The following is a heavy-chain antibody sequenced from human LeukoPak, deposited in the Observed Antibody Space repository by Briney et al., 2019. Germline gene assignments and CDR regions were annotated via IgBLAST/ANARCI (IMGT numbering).Heavy chain of an antibody. D-gene: IGHD1-20*01. CDR3: AKCPYAVNWNLFDY. CDR1: GFTFSDYY. J-gene: IGHJ4*02. Sequence: GGSLRLSCAASGFTFSDYYMSWIRQAPGKGLEWVSYISSSGSTIYYADSVKGRFTISRDNSKNTLYLQMNSLRTEDTAVYYCAKCPYAVNWNLFDYWGQGTLVTVSS. CDR2: ISSSGSTI. V-gene: IGHV3-11*01.